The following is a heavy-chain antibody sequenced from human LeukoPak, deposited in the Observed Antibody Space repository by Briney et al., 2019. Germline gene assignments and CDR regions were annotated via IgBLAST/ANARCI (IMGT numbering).Heavy chain of an antibody. CDR2: INWNGGST. J-gene: IGHJ4*02. V-gene: IGHV3-20*04. CDR1: GFTFDDYG. D-gene: IGHD3-10*01. CDR3: ARDRATMVRGQVPGYDY. Sequence: GGSLRLSCAASGFTFDDYGMSWVRQAPGKGLEWVSGINWNGGSTGYADSVKGRFTISRDNAKNSLYLQMNSLRAEDTALYYCARDRATMVRGQVPGYDYWGQGTLVTVSS.